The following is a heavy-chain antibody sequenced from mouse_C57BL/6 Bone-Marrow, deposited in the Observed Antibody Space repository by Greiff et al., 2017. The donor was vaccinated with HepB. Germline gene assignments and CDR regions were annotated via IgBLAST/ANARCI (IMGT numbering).Heavy chain of an antibody. V-gene: IGHV5-4*01. J-gene: IGHJ1*03. CDR3: ASTVVGYFDV. CDR1: GFTFSSYA. CDR2: ISDGGSYT. Sequence: EVQWVESGGGLVKPGGSLKLSCAASGFTFSSYAMSWVRQTPEKRLEWVATISDGGSYTYYPDNVKGRFTISRDNAKNNLYLQMSHLKSEDTAMYYCASTVVGYFDVWGTGTTVTVSS. D-gene: IGHD1-1*01.